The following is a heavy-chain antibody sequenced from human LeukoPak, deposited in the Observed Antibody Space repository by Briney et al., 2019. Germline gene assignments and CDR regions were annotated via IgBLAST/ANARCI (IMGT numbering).Heavy chain of an antibody. V-gene: IGHV3-53*01. CDR2: IYSGGST. Sequence: PGGSLRLSCAASGFTVSSNYMSWVRQAPGKGLEWVSVIYSGGSTYCADSVKGRFTISRDNSKNTLYLQMNSLRAEDTAVYYCARPLYSSGWSFDYWGQGTLVTVSS. J-gene: IGHJ4*02. CDR1: GFTVSSNY. CDR3: ARPLYSSGWSFDY. D-gene: IGHD6-19*01.